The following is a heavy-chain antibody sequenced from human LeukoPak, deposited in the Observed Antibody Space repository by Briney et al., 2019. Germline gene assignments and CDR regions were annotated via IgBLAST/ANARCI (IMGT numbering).Heavy chain of an antibody. CDR3: ARDWICDY. CDR1: GFTFSSYA. CDR2: ISYDGSNK. D-gene: IGHD2-2*03. V-gene: IGHV3-30-3*01. Sequence: GRSLRLSCAASGFTFSSYAMHWVRQAPGKGLEWVAVISYDGSNKYYADSVKGRLTISRDNSKNTLYLQMNSLRAEDTAVYYCARDWICDYWGQGTLVTVSS. J-gene: IGHJ4*02.